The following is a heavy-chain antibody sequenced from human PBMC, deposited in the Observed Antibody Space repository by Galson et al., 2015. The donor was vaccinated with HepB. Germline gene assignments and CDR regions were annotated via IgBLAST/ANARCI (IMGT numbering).Heavy chain of an antibody. V-gene: IGHV4-34*01. CDR1: GGSFSGYY. J-gene: IGHJ3*02. CDR3: ARGLRGYIAFDI. CDR2: IDHSGNT. Sequence: ETLSLTCAVYGGSFSGYYWTWIRQPPGKGLEWIGEIDHSGNTNYNPSLKSRVTISIGTSKNQFSPKLTSVTAADTAVYYCARGLRGYIAFDIWGQGTMVTVSS. D-gene: IGHD2-15*01.